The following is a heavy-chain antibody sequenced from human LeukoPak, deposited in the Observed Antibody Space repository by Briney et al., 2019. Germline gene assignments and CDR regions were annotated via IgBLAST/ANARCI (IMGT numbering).Heavy chain of an antibody. CDR1: GYTFTTYG. V-gene: IGHV1-18*01. Sequence: ASVKVSCKASGYTFTTYGLSWVRQAPGQGLEWMGWVTTYNGDTDYAQKLQGRVTMTADTSTSTAYMELRSLRSDDTAVYYCAIVLPYFGYWGQGTLLTVSS. CDR3: AIVLPYFGY. D-gene: IGHD3-10*01. CDR2: VTTYNGDT. J-gene: IGHJ4*02.